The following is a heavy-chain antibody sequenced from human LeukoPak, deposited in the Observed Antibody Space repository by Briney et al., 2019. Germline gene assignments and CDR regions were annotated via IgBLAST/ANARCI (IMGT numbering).Heavy chain of an antibody. D-gene: IGHD1-26*01. CDR2: IKAKPHGGTT. V-gene: IGHV3-15*01. CDR1: GFTFSSYE. Sequence: GGSLRLSCAASGFTFSSYEMNWVRQAPGKGLEWVGRIKAKPHGGTTDYAAPVKGRFTISRDDSKSTLYLQMNSLKTEDTAVYYCTTDGVGIEGATFDYWGQGILVTVSS. CDR3: TTDGVGIEGATFDY. J-gene: IGHJ4*02.